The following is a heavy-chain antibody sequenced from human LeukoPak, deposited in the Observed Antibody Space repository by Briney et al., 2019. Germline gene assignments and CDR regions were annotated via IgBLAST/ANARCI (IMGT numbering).Heavy chain of an antibody. Sequence: ASVKVSCKASGYTFTSYYIHWVRQAPGQGLEWMGIINPRGGSTSYAQKFQGRVTMTEDTSTDTAYMELSSLRSEDTAVYYCATDLGRYCSGGSCNAFDIWGQGTMVTVSS. CDR3: ATDLGRYCSGGSCNAFDI. D-gene: IGHD2-15*01. J-gene: IGHJ3*02. CDR2: INPRGGST. V-gene: IGHV1-46*01. CDR1: GYTFTSYY.